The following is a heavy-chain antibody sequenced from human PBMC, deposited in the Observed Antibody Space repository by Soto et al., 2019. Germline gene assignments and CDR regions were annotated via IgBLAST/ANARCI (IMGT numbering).Heavy chain of an antibody. Sequence: EVQLVESGGDLVQPGGSLRLSCAASGFTFRNYWMNWVRQAPGKGLEWVANIKVDGSEKYYVDSVKGRFTISRDNAKNSLYLEMNFLRAEDTAVYYCAKSGEVRERAWFGPWGQGALVTVSS. CDR2: IKVDGSEK. CDR1: GFTFRNYW. J-gene: IGHJ5*02. V-gene: IGHV3-7*03. D-gene: IGHD3-10*01. CDR3: AKSGEVRERAWFGP.